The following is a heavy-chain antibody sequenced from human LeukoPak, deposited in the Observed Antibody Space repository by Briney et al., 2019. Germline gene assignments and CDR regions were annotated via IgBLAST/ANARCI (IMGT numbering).Heavy chain of an antibody. Sequence: SVKVSCKASGGTFSSYTISWVRQAPGQGLEWMGRIIPILGIANYAQKFQGRVTITADKSTSTAYMELSSLRSEDTAVYYCARGDTRGAGSYYYYYYMDVWGKGTTVTVSS. CDR3: ARGDTRGAGSYYYYYYMDV. J-gene: IGHJ6*03. CDR1: GGTFSSYT. V-gene: IGHV1-69*02. CDR2: IIPILGIA. D-gene: IGHD1-14*01.